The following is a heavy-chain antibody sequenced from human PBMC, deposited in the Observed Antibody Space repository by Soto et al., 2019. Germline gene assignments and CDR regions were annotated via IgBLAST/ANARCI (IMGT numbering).Heavy chain of an antibody. J-gene: IGHJ4*02. V-gene: IGHV4-39*01. D-gene: IGHD5-12*01. Sequence: SETLSLTCTVSGGSISSSSYYWGWLRQPPGKGLEWIGSIYYSGSTYYNPSLKSRVTISVDTSKNQFSLKLSSVTAADTAVYYCARYNIVATQGDYWGQGTLVTVS. CDR1: GGSISSSSYY. CDR2: IYYSGST. CDR3: ARYNIVATQGDY.